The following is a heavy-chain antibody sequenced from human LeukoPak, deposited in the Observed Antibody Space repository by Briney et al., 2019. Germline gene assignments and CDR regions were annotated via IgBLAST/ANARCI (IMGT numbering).Heavy chain of an antibody. Sequence: GGSLRLSCTASGFTFGDYDMSWVRQAPGKGLEWVGFIRSKAYGGTIEYAASVKGRFTISRDDSKSIAYLRMNSLKTEDTAVYYCSCSGSYFGPFDYWGQGTLVTVSS. D-gene: IGHD1-26*01. CDR3: SCSGSYFGPFDY. V-gene: IGHV3-49*04. CDR2: IRSKAYGGTI. J-gene: IGHJ4*02. CDR1: GFTFGDYD.